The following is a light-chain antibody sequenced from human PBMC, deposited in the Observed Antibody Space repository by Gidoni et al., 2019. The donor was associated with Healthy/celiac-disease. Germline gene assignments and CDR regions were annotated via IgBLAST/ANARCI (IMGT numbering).Light chain of an antibody. CDR3: SSYTSSSTYV. CDR2: DAS. Sequence: QSALTQPAPVSGSPGQSITISCTGTSSYVGGYNYVSWYQQHPGKAPKLMIYDASNRPSGVSNRFSGSKSGNTASLTISGLQAEDEADYYCSSYTSSSTYVFGAGTKVTVL. CDR1: SSYVGGYNY. J-gene: IGLJ1*01. V-gene: IGLV2-14*03.